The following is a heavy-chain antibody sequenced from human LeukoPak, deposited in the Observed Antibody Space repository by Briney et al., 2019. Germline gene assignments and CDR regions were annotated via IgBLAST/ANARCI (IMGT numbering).Heavy chain of an antibody. CDR3: AKEGSTVARRPPFDY. J-gene: IGHJ4*02. V-gene: IGHV3-23*01. CDR2: IGGGGAST. CDR1: GFTFSNYA. Sequence: GGSLRLSCAASGFTFSNYAMSWVRQAPGRGLEWVSAIGGGGASTYYADSVKGRFTISRDNSKNTLYLQINSLSAEDTAVYYCAKEGSTVARRPPFDYWGQGTLVTVSS. D-gene: IGHD2-15*01.